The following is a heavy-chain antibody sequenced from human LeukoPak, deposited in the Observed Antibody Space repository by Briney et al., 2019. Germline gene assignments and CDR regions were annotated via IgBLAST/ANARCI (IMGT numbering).Heavy chain of an antibody. D-gene: IGHD6-13*01. CDR3: ARERGIAAALYYFDY. CDR2: IYTSGIT. V-gene: IGHV4-61*02. CDR1: GGSISRGRYY. J-gene: IGHJ4*02. Sequence: SETLSLTCTVTGGSISRGRYYWTWIRQPAGKGLEWIGRIYTSGITNYNPSLKSRVTISVDTSKNQFSLKLSSVTAADTAVYYCARERGIAAALYYFDYWGQGTLVTVSS.